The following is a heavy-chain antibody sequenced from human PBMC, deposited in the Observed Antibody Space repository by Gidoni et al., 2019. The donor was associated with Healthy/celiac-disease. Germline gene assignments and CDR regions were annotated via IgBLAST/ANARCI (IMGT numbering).Heavy chain of an antibody. CDR2: IYYSGST. V-gene: IGHV4-59*01. J-gene: IGHJ5*02. CDR3: ARASPGNWFDP. Sequence: QVQLQESGPGLVKPSETLSPTCTVSGGSISSYYWSWIRQPPRKGLEWIGYIYYSGSTNYNPSLKSRVTISVDTSKNQFSLKLSSVTAADTAVYYCARASPGNWFDPWGQGTLVTVSS. CDR1: GGSISSYY.